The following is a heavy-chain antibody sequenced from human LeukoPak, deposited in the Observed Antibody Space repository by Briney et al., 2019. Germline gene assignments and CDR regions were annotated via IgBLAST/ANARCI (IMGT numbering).Heavy chain of an antibody. CDR2: ISGSGDNT. CDR1: GFTFSSYA. Sequence: GGSLRLSCAASGFTFSSYAMSWVRQAPGKGLEWVSGISGSGDNTYYADSVKGRFTISRDNSKDTLHLQMNSLRAEDTAVYYCAKDGSRIAVAGSYYDYWGQGTLVTVSS. CDR3: AKDGSRIAVAGSYYDY. V-gene: IGHV3-23*01. D-gene: IGHD6-19*01. J-gene: IGHJ4*02.